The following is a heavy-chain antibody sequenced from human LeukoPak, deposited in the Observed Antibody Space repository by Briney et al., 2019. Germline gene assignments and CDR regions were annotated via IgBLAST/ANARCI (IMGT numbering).Heavy chain of an antibody. J-gene: IGHJ4*02. CDR1: GFTFSSHS. Sequence: PGGSLRLSCAASGFTFSSHSMNWVRQAPGKGLEWVSSISSSSTYIFYADSVRGRFTISRDNAKNSLYLQMNSLRAEDTAVYYCARVRAGRDGYNGAYDDYWGQGTLVTVSS. CDR3: ARVRAGRDGYNGAYDDY. D-gene: IGHD5-24*01. V-gene: IGHV3-21*01. CDR2: ISSSSTYI.